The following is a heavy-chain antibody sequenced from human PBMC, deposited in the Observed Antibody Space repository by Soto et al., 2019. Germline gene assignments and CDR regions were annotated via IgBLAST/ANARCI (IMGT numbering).Heavy chain of an antibody. V-gene: IGHV3-30*04. CDR3: ERDIYRNGADAYDI. CDR1: GFSFGSYA. J-gene: IGHJ3*02. CDR2: ISYDGRDT. D-gene: IGHD6-19*01. Sequence: QVQLVESGGGVVQPGRSLRLSCAASGFSFGSYAMHWARQAPGRGLEWVSLISYDGRDTRSAESVRGRFTISRDNFMNTLYLEMNSLRGDDTALYYCERDIYRNGADAYDIWGQGTMVAVSS.